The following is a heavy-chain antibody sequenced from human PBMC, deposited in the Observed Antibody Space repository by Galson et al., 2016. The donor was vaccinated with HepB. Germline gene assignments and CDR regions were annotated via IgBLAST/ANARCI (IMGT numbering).Heavy chain of an antibody. D-gene: IGHD5-18*01. CDR2: IHSDGSGA. J-gene: IGHJ4*02. CDR3: ATVRGEGYSHGYGDD. V-gene: IGHV3-74*01. CDR1: GFTFRTYW. Sequence: SLRLSCAASGFTFRTYWMHWVRQAPGKGLVWVSRIHSDGSGATYADSVKGRFTFSRDNGKKTVYLKMNRLRAEDPAVYYCATVRGEGYSHGYGDDWGQGTLVTVSS.